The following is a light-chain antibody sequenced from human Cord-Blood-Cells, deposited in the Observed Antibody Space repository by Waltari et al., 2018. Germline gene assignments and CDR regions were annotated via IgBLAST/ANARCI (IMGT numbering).Light chain of an antibody. V-gene: IGLV2-18*02. J-gene: IGLJ3*02. Sequence: QSALTQPPSVSGSPGQSVTISCTGTSSDAVSYNRVSWYQQPPGTAPKLMIYEVSNRPSGVPDRFSGSKSGNTASLTISGLQAEDEADYYCSSYTSSSTWVFGGGTKLTVL. CDR3: SSYTSSSTWV. CDR2: EVS. CDR1: SSDAVSYNR.